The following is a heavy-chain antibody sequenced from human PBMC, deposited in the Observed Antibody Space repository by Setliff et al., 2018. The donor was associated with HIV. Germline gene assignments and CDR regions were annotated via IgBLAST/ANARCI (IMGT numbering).Heavy chain of an antibody. CDR2: ISWDGGST. CDR3: AKDNRQQPSPYYYYGMDV. CDR1: GFTFDDYA. Sequence: GESLKISCAASGFTFDDYAMHWVRQAPGKGLEWVSLISWDGGSTYYADSVKGRFTISRDNSKNSLYLQMNSLRAEDTALYYCAKDNRQQPSPYYYYGMDVWGQGTTVTVS. J-gene: IGHJ6*02. V-gene: IGHV3-43D*03. D-gene: IGHD6-13*01.